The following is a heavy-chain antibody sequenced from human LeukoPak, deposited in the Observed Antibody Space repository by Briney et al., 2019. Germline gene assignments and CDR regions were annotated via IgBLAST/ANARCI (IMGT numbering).Heavy chain of an antibody. J-gene: IGHJ4*02. V-gene: IGHV4-34*01. CDR2: INHSGST. D-gene: IGHD3-10*01. CDR3: ARGLPPGNYGSENFDY. CDR1: GGSFSGYY. Sequence: SETLSLTCAVYGGSFSGYYWSWIRQPPGKGLEWIGEINHSGSTNYNPSLKSRVTISVDTSKNQFSLKLSPVTAADTAVYYCARGLPPGNYGSENFDYWGQGTLVTVSS.